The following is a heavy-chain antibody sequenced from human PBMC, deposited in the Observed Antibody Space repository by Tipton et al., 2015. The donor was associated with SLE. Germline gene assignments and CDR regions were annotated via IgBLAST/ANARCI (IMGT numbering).Heavy chain of an antibody. CDR3: ARQSSWGYYYGMDV. D-gene: IGHD3-16*01. V-gene: IGHV3-23*01. CDR1: GFTFSSYA. Sequence: GSLRLSCAASGFTFSSYAMSWVRQAPGKGLEWVSAISGSGGSTYYADSVKGRFTISRDNAKNSLYLQMNSLRAEDTAVYYCARQSSWGYYYGMDVWGQGTTVTVSS. J-gene: IGHJ6*02. CDR2: ISGSGGST.